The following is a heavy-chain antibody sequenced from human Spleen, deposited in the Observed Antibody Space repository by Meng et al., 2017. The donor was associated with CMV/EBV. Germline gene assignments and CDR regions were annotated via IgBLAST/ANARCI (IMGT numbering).Heavy chain of an antibody. D-gene: IGHD5-12*01. V-gene: IGHV3-23*01. CDR2: ISDSGGKT. Sequence: GGSLRLSCAASGFTLSNYAMSWVRQAPGKGREWVSGISDSGGKTCHADSVKGRFTISRDNSKNTLSLQMNSLRAEDTAVYYCAREREGGYSGYDSAYWGQGTLVTVSS. J-gene: IGHJ4*02. CDR1: GFTLSNYA. CDR3: AREREGGYSGYDSAY.